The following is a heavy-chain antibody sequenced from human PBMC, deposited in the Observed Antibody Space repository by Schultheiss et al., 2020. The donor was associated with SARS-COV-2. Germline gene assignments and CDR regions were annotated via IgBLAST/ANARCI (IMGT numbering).Heavy chain of an antibody. CDR1: GGSISSYY. J-gene: IGHJ4*02. Sequence: SETLSLTCTVSGGSISSYYWSWIRQPPGKGLEWIGYIYYRGTTNYNPSLKSRVTISVDTSKNQFSLKLSSVTAADTAVYYCARRITMVQGANFDYWGQGTLVTVSS. CDR3: ARRITMVQGANFDY. D-gene: IGHD3-10*01. CDR2: IYYRGTT. V-gene: IGHV4-59*12.